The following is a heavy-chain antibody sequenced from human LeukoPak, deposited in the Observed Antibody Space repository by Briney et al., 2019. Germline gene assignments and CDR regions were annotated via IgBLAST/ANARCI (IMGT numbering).Heavy chain of an antibody. CDR3: ARTVGYGDYSWFDP. CDR1: GFTFSNYA. CDR2: IYSGNNT. Sequence: GGSLRLSCAASGFTFSNYAMSWVRQPPGKGLEWVSVIYSGNNTYYADSVKGRFTISRDTSKNTLYLQMNSLRAEDTAVYYCARTVGYGDYSWFDPWGQGTLVTVSS. V-gene: IGHV3-53*01. J-gene: IGHJ5*02. D-gene: IGHD4-17*01.